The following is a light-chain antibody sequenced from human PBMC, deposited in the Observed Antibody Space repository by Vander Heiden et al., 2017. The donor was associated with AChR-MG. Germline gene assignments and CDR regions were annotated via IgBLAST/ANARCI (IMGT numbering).Light chain of an antibody. Sequence: EIVMRQSPATLYVSPGERATLSCRASHGVSSNLAWYQQKPGQAPRLLIYDASTRATGIPARFSGSGSGTEFTLNISSLQSEDFAVYYCQQYTNWPRTFGQGTKVEIK. CDR1: HGVSSN. CDR3: QQYTNWPRT. V-gene: IGKV3-15*01. CDR2: DAS. J-gene: IGKJ1*01.